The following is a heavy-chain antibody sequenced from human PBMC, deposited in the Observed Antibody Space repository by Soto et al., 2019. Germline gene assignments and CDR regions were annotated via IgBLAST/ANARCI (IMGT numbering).Heavy chain of an antibody. J-gene: IGHJ4*02. CDR1: GYTFTGYY. V-gene: IGHV1-2*02. CDR3: AREKRDSSSWYDGFEY. D-gene: IGHD6-13*01. CDR2: INPNSGGT. Sequence: ASVKVSCKASGYTFTGYYMHWVRQAPGQGLEWMGWINPNSGGTNYAQKFQGRVTMTRDTSISTAYMELSRLRSDDTAVYYCAREKRDSSSWYDGFEYWGQGTLVTVSS.